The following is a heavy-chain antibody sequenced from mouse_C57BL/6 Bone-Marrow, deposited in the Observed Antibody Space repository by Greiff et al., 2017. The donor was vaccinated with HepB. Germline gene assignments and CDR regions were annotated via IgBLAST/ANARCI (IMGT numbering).Heavy chain of an antibody. CDR3: ARGRFPDY. CDR2: INPGSGGT. J-gene: IGHJ2*01. Sequence: VKLQQSGAELVRPGTSVKVSCKASGYAFTNYLIEWVKQRPGQGLEWIGVINPGSGGTNYNEKFKGKATLTADKSSSTAYMQLSSLTSEDSAVYFCARGRFPDYWGQGTTLTVSS. CDR1: GYAFTNYL. V-gene: IGHV1-54*01.